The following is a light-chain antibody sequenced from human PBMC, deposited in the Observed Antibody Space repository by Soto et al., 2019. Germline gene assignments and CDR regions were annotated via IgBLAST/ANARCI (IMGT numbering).Light chain of an antibody. CDR3: QQQGT. Sequence: IQVTQSPSTLSASLGDQVTITCRASQSISNRLAWYQQKPGKAPKLLIYDASSLESGVPSRFSGSGSGTEFTLTISSLQPDDFATYYCQQQGTFGQGTKVDIK. CDR1: QSISNR. V-gene: IGKV1-5*01. J-gene: IGKJ1*01. CDR2: DAS.